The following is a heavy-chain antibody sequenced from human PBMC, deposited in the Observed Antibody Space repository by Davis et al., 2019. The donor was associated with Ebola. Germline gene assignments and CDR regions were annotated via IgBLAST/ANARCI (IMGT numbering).Heavy chain of an antibody. V-gene: IGHV3-13*01. J-gene: IGHJ3*01. CDR1: GFTFSDYD. CDR3: ARRLWSQGGAFDV. Sequence: PGGSLRLSCAASGFTFSDYDMHWVRQATGKGLEWVSGINSHDKTYYPDSVRGRFTISRENAKNSLCLQMNSLRAGDTAVYYCARRLWSQGGAFDVWGRGTMVTVSS. D-gene: IGHD5-18*01. CDR2: INSHDKT.